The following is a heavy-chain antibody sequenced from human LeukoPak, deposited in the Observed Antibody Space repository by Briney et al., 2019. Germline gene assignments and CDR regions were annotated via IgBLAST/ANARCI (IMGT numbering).Heavy chain of an antibody. Sequence: ASVKVSCKASGYTFTGYYMHWVRQAPGQGLEWMGWINPNSGGTNYAQKFQGRVTMTRDTSISTAYMELSRLRSDDTAVYYCAIHLMYSSSGFDPWGQGTLVTVSS. CDR2: INPNSGGT. D-gene: IGHD6-13*01. CDR3: AIHLMYSSSGFDP. V-gene: IGHV1-2*02. J-gene: IGHJ5*02. CDR1: GYTFTGYY.